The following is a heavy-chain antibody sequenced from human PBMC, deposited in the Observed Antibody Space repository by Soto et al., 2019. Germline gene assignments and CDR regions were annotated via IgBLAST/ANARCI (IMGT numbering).Heavy chain of an antibody. J-gene: IGHJ5*02. CDR3: ATVATNSYNWLDP. CDR1: GFTFNTYW. CDR2: INSDGTKT. Sequence: EVQLVESGGILVQPGGSLRLSCAGSGFTFNTYWMHWVCQAPGKGLVWVSRINSDGTKTSYADSVKGRFTISRDNAKNTVYLQKNSLRAEDTAVYYCATVATNSYNWLDPWGQGTLVTVSS. V-gene: IGHV3-74*01. D-gene: IGHD5-12*01.